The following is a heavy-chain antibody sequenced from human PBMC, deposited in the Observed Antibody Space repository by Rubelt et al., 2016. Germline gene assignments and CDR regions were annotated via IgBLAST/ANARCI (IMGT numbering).Heavy chain of an antibody. D-gene: IGHD6-13*01. V-gene: IGHV1-24*01. CDR3: ARGKIAAAIDPRAYYFDY. CDR1: S. Sequence: SMHWVRQAPGKGLEWMGGFDPEDGETIYAQKFQGRVTITRDTSASTAYMELSSLRSEDTAVYYCARGKIAAAIDPRAYYFDYWGQGTLVTVSS. CDR2: FDPEDGET. J-gene: IGHJ4*02.